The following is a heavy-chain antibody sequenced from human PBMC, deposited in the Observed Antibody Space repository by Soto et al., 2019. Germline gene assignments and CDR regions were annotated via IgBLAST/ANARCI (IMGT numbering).Heavy chain of an antibody. CDR1: GYIFTAYS. Sequence: QVQLVQSGAEVKKPGASVKVSCKASGYIFTAYSMHWVRQAPGQGLEWMGVVNPSGGSTNYAQKCRGRITMTRDTSTSTVYMDLSSLTSEDTAVYYCAREENCSDGVCYSEYFQRWGQGTLFTVSS. V-gene: IGHV1-46*01. CDR3: AREENCSDGVCYSEYFQR. J-gene: IGHJ1*01. D-gene: IGHD2-15*01. CDR2: VNPSGGST.